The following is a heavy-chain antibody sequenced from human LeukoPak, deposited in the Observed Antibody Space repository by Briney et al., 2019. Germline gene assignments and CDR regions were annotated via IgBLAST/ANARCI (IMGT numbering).Heavy chain of an antibody. CDR1: GGSISGYY. CDR2: IKHSGST. V-gene: IGHV4-34*01. D-gene: IGHD3-10*01. Sequence: SETLSLTCTVSGGSISGYYWSWIRQPPGKGLEWIGEIKHSGSTNYNPSLKSRVTISVDTSKNQFSLKLSSVTVAHRGVYYCARNLGRPGVNWFDPWGQGTLVTVSS. CDR3: ARNLGRPGVNWFDP. J-gene: IGHJ5*02.